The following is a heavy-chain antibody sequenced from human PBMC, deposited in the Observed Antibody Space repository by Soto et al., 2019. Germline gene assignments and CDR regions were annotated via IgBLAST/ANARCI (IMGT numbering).Heavy chain of an antibody. J-gene: IGHJ4*02. CDR2: INSDGSST. V-gene: IGHV3-74*01. CDR1: GFTFSSYW. Sequence: PGGSLRLSCAASGFTFSSYWMHWVRQAPGKGLVWASRINSDGSSTSYADSVKGRFTISRDNAKNTLYLQMTNVDPVDTATYSCARIFYSDNSPNPFHYWGQGTPVTVSS. D-gene: IGHD2-8*01. CDR3: ARIFYSDNSPNPFHY.